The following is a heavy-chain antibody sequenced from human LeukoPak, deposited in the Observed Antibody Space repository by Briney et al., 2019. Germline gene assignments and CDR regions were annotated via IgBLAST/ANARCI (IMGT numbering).Heavy chain of an antibody. CDR3: ARGITNIAVGDY. CDR2: IYSSGTP. D-gene: IGHD2-15*01. V-gene: IGHV3-53*01. CDR1: GGSISSYW. Sequence: WETLSLTCTVSGGSISSYWWSWVRQAPGKGLERVSIIYSSGTPYYADSVKGRFTISRDNSKNTLFLQMSSLRAEDTAVYYCARGITNIAVGDYWGQGALVTVSS. J-gene: IGHJ4*02.